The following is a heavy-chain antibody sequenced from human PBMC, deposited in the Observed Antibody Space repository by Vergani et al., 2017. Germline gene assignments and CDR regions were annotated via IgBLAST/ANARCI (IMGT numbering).Heavy chain of an antibody. Sequence: QVQLVQSGAEVKKPGSSVKVPCKASGGTFSSYAISWVRQAPGQGLEWMGRISPIFGTANYAQKVQGRVTITADKSTSTADMELSSLRSEDTAVYYCARERMRQLAPTWYFDLWGRGTLVTVSS. CDR3: ARERMRQLAPTWYFDL. D-gene: IGHD6-13*01. J-gene: IGHJ2*01. CDR1: GGTFSSYA. CDR2: ISPIFGTA. V-gene: IGHV1-69*14.